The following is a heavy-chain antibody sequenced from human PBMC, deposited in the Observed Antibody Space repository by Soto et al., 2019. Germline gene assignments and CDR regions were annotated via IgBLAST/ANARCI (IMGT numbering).Heavy chain of an antibody. CDR3: ARAHLIATRLMWYLEL. V-gene: IGHV6-1*01. CDR2: TYYRSKWYN. J-gene: IGHJ2*01. CDR1: GDSVSSNNAA. Sequence: PSQTLSLTCAISGDSVSSNNAAWHWIRQSPSRGLEWLGRTYYRSKWYNDYAMSVKGRVTINPDTSKDHFSLQLNSVTPEHTAVYYCARAHLIATRLMWYLELWGRGTLVTVSS. D-gene: IGHD6-6*01.